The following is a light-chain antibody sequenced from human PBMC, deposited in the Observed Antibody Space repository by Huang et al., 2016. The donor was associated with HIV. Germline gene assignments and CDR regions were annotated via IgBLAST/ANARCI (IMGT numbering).Light chain of an antibody. Sequence: DIQMTQSPSSLSASVGDRVTITCRASQSISGYVNWYQQKPGKPPKLLISAASTLQSGVPSRFSGSGSETDFTLTISSLQPEDFATYFCQQSYSTLITFGQGTRLDIK. CDR1: QSISGY. CDR3: QQSYSTLIT. CDR2: AAS. J-gene: IGKJ5*01. V-gene: IGKV1-39*01.